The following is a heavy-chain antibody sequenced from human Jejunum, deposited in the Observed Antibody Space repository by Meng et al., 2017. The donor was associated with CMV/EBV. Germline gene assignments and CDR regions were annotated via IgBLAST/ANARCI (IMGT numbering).Heavy chain of an antibody. Sequence: SCAVSGFTFTSYPMHWVRPAPGKGLEWVSSITSSSRYINYADSVKGRFTVSRDNAKDSLYLQMSSLRVEDTALYYCARATRLSDFDSWGQGTLVTVSS. CDR2: ITSSSRYI. CDR1: GFTFTSYP. J-gene: IGHJ4*02. D-gene: IGHD3-16*02. V-gene: IGHV3-21*01. CDR3: ARATRLSDFDS.